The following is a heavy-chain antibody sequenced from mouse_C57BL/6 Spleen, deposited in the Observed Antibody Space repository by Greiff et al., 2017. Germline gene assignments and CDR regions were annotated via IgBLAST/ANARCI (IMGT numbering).Heavy chain of an antibody. V-gene: IGHV1-72*01. Sequence: QVQLQQPGAELVKPGASVKLSCKASGFTFTSYWMHWVKQRPGRGLEWIGRIDPNSGGTKYNEKFKSKATLTVDKSSSTAYMQLSSLTSEDSAVSVFANSPRFCDFDVWGTGTTVTVAS. CDR3: ANSPRFCDFDV. D-gene: IGHD3-2*02. J-gene: IGHJ1*03. CDR2: IDPNSGGT. CDR1: GFTFTSYW.